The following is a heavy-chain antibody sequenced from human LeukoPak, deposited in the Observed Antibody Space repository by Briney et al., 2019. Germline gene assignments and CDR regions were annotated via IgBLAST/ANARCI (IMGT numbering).Heavy chain of an antibody. CDR2: ISSSSSYI. V-gene: IGHV3-21*01. CDR3: ARDQGGSCCAEYFQH. D-gene: IGHD2-15*01. CDR1: GFTFSSYS. J-gene: IGHJ1*01. Sequence: GGSLRLSCAASGFTFSSYSMNWVRQTPGKGLEWVSSISSSSSYIYYADSVKGRFTISRDNAKNSLYLQMNSLRAEDTAVYYGARDQGGSCCAEYFQHWGQGTLVTVSS.